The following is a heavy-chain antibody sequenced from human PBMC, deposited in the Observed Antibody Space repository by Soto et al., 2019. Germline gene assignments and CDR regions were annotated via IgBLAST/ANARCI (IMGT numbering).Heavy chain of an antibody. J-gene: IGHJ6*02. Sequence: ASVKVSCKASGYMFTTYGISWVRQAPGQGLEWMGWISAYNGNTKYAQKLQGRVTMTTDTSTSTAYMELRSLRSDDTAVYYCARERCSSTSCYKGPFYYYGLDVWGQGTTVTVSS. CDR2: ISAYNGNT. V-gene: IGHV1-18*01. D-gene: IGHD2-2*02. CDR1: GYMFTTYG. CDR3: ARERCSSTSCYKGPFYYYGLDV.